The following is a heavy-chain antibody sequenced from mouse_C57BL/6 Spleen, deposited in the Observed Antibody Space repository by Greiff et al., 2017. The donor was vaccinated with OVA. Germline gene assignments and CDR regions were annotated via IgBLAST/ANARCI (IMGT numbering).Heavy chain of an antibody. CDR2: IHPNSGST. Sequence: QVQLKQSGAELVKPGASVKLSCKASGYTFTSYWMHWVKQRPGQGLEWIGMIHPNSGSTNYNEKFKSKATLTVDKSSSTAYMQLSSLTSEDSAVYYCARDYGNFDYWGQGTTLTVSS. J-gene: IGHJ2*01. CDR1: GYTFTSYW. CDR3: ARDYGNFDY. D-gene: IGHD1-1*01. V-gene: IGHV1-64*01.